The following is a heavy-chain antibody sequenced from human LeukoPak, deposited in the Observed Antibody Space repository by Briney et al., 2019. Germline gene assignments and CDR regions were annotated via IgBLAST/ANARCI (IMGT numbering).Heavy chain of an antibody. D-gene: IGHD2-15*01. Sequence: GGSLKLSCAASGFTFSSYGMHWVRQAPGKGLEWVAVISYDGSNKYYADSVKGRFTISRDNSKNTLYLQMNSLRAEDTAVYYCARAVVVAADYGMDVWGQGTTVTVSS. V-gene: IGHV3-30*03. CDR2: ISYDGSNK. J-gene: IGHJ6*02. CDR3: ARAVVVAADYGMDV. CDR1: GFTFSSYG.